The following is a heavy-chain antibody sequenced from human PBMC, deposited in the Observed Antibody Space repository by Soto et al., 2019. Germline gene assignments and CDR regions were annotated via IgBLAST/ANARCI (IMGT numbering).Heavy chain of an antibody. Sequence: LRLSCAASGFTFRSFGMHWIRQAPGKGLEGGALISYDGTNKYYADSVRGRFTISRYNSKNTLYLAMNTLRVEDTAVYYCAKVLPATGIEGGGGAIHIWGPGKMLTVSS. CDR1: GFTFRSFG. CDR3: AKVLPATGIEGGGGAIHI. V-gene: IGHV3-30*18. CDR2: ISYDGTNK. D-gene: IGHD1-26*01. J-gene: IGHJ3*02.